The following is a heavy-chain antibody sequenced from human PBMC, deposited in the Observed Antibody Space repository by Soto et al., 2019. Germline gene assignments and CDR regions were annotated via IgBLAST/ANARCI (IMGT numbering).Heavy chain of an antibody. J-gene: IGHJ4*02. CDR3: TRVRLGATTRYFDY. V-gene: IGHV3-72*01. D-gene: IGHD1-26*01. CDR2: IKNKDNSYYT. CDR1: GFTFSDHY. Sequence: EVRLVESGGGLSQPGGSLRLSCAASGFTFSDHYRNWVRQAPGKGLEWIGRIKNKDNSYYTEYAASVKGRFTISRDDSTSSLFLQMNSLKAEDTALYYCTRVRLGATTRYFDYWGRGTLVSVSS.